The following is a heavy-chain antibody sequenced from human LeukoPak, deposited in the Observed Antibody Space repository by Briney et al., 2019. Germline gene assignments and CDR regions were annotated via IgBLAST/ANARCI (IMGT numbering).Heavy chain of an antibody. CDR2: IYYTGST. CDR3: ARRGLVAGPDY. Sequence: TPSETLSLTCTVSGGSISNNNYSWGWIRQPPGKGLEWIGSIYYTGSTYSNPSLKSRLTISVDTSKNQFSLKLNSVTAADTAVYYCARRGLVAGPDYWGQGTLVTVSS. J-gene: IGHJ4*02. V-gene: IGHV4-39*01. D-gene: IGHD6-19*01. CDR1: GGSISNNNYS.